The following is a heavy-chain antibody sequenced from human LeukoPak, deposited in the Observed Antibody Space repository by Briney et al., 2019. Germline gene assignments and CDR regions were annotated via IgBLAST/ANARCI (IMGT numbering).Heavy chain of an antibody. J-gene: IGHJ4*02. D-gene: IGHD6-19*01. V-gene: IGHV3-23*01. CDR1: GFTFTTHA. Sequence: GGSLRLSCAASGFTFTTHAMSWVRQAPGKGLEWVSAFSGSISKTYCANSVKGRFTISRDNSKNTLYLQMSSLRAEDTALYYCAKQRAGSARFTLDYWGPGTLVTVSS. CDR3: AKQRAGSARFTLDY. CDR2: FSGSISKT.